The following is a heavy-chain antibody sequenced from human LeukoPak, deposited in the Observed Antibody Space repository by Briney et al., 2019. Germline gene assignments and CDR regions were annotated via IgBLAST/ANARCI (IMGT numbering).Heavy chain of an antibody. J-gene: IGHJ4*02. CDR2: IIPIFGTA. V-gene: IGHV1-69*05. D-gene: IGHD3-10*01. Sequence: SVKVSCKASGYTFISYDISWVRQAPGQGLEWMGGIIPIFGTANCAQKFQGRVTITTDESTSTAYMELSSLRSEDTAVYYCARVGSSLDYWGQGTLVTVSS. CDR3: ARVGSSLDY. CDR1: GYTFISYD.